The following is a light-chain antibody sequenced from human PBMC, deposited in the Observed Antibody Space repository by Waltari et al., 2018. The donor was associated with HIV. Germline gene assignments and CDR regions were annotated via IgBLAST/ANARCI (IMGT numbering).Light chain of an antibody. CDR2: QIT. V-gene: IGLV2-14*03. J-gene: IGLJ3*02. CDR3: STHTTDDTLA. Sequence: QSALTQPASVSGSPGQSVTISCTGTTSDFGPYNFVSWHQQHPGNVPTVLIYQITRRPSWFPHRFTASRSGNTACLTISGLRAEDGAVYYCSTHTTDDTLAFGGGTKLTVL. CDR1: TSDFGPYNF.